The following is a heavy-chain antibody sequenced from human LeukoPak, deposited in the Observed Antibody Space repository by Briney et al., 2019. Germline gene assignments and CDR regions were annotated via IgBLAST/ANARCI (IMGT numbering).Heavy chain of an antibody. V-gene: IGHV4-4*07. Sequence: PSETLSLTCTVSGGSISSYYWSWIRQPAGKGLEWIGRIYTSGSTNYNPSLKSRVTKSADTSKNQFSLKLSSVTAADTAVYYCARGERFGELLSFFDYWGQGTLVTVSS. CDR3: ARGERFGELLSFFDY. J-gene: IGHJ4*02. CDR2: IYTSGST. CDR1: GGSISSYY. D-gene: IGHD3-10*01.